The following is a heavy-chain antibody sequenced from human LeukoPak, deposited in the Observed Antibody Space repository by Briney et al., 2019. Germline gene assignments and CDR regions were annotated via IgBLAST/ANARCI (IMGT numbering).Heavy chain of an antibody. CDR3: AKDGGDSFAESALYCGGDCYYNWFDP. Sequence: GGSLRLSCAASGFTFSKYGMHWVRQTPGKGLEWVAVISYDGNNKYYPDSVKGRFTISRDNSKNTLYLQMNSLRAEDTAVYYCAKDGGDSFAESALYCGGDCYYNWFDPWGQGTLVTVSS. CDR1: GFTFSKYG. V-gene: IGHV3-30*18. CDR2: ISYDGNNK. J-gene: IGHJ5*02. D-gene: IGHD2-21*02.